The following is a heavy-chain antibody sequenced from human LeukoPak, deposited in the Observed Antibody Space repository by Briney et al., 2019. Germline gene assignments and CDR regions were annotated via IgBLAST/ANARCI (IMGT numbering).Heavy chain of an antibody. CDR3: ARVVGPFDY. CDR2: IYYSGST. J-gene: IGHJ4*02. V-gene: IGHV4-59*12. Sequence: SETLSLTCTVSGGSISTYYWSWIRQPPGKGLEWIGYIYYSGSTNYNPSLKSRVTISVDTSKNQFSLKLSSVTAADTAVYYCARVVGPFDYWGQGTLVTVSS. CDR1: GGSISTYY.